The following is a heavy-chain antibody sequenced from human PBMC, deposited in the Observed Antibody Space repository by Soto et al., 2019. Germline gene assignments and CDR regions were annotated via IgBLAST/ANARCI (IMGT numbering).Heavy chain of an antibody. CDR1: GYTFTSYG. Sequence: GASVKVSCKASGYTFTSYGISWVRQAPGQGLEWMGWISAYNGNTNYAQKLQGRVTMTTDTSTSTAYMELRSLRSDDTAVYYCARDVGMLQYDGMDVWGQGTKVTVSS. D-gene: IGHD2-8*01. V-gene: IGHV1-18*04. J-gene: IGHJ6*02. CDR3: ARDVGMLQYDGMDV. CDR2: ISAYNGNT.